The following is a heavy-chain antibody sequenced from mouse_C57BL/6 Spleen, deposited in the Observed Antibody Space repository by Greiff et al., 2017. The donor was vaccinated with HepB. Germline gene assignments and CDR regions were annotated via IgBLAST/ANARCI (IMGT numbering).Heavy chain of an antibody. Sequence: VQLQQPGAELVKPGASVQLSCKASGYTFTSSWMHWVKQRPGQGLEWIGMIHPNSGSTNYNEKFKSKATLTVDKSSSTAYMQLSSLTSEDSAVYYCARDYGSLTGDYWGQVTTLTVSS. J-gene: IGHJ2*01. CDR3: ARDYGSLTGDY. CDR2: IHPNSGST. D-gene: IGHD2-2*01. V-gene: IGHV1-64*01. CDR1: GYTFTSSW.